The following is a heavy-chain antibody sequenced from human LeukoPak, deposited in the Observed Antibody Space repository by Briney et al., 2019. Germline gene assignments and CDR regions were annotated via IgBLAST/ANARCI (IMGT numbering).Heavy chain of an antibody. J-gene: IGHJ4*02. D-gene: IGHD3-10*01. V-gene: IGHV4-59*01. Sequence: PSETLSLTCTVSGGSISSYYWSWIRQPPGKGLEWIGYIYYSGGTNYNPSLKSRVTISVDTSKNQFSLKLSSVTAADTAVYYCARGLTRGYGSGSYYFDYWGQGTLVTVSS. CDR2: IYYSGGT. CDR1: GGSISSYY. CDR3: ARGLTRGYGSGSYYFDY.